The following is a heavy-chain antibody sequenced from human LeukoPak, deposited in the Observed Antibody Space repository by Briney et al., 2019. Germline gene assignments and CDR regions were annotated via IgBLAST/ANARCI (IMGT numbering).Heavy chain of an antibody. D-gene: IGHD6-6*01. CDR2: ISYDGGNK. V-gene: IGHV3-30*01. Sequence: PGGSLRLSCAASGFAFSSSNMHWVRQAPGKGLEWVSVISYDGGNKKYADSVEGRFTISRDNSKNTLYLQMNSLRPEDTAVYYCAKYSSSSISFDYWGQGTLVTVSS. CDR3: AKYSSSSISFDY. CDR1: GFAFSSSN. J-gene: IGHJ4*02.